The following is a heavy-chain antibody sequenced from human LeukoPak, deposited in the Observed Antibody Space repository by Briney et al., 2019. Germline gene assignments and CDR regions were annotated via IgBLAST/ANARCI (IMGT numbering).Heavy chain of an antibody. CDR2: LYPGDSDT. Sequence: RGESLKISCKGSGYSCTSYWIGWVRQMPGKGLEWMGTLYPGDSDTTYSPSFQGQVTISAEKSISTAHLQWSSLKASYIAIYYCARHRMATSIALDAFDISGQGKMVTVSS. V-gene: IGHV5-51*01. CDR3: ARHRMATSIALDAFDI. J-gene: IGHJ3*02. CDR1: GYSCTSYW. D-gene: IGHD5-24*01.